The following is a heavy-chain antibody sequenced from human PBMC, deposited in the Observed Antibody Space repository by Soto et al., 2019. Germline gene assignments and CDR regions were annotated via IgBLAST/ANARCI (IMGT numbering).Heavy chain of an antibody. V-gene: IGHV4-39*01. D-gene: IGHD3-10*01. CDR1: GGSISSSSYY. CDR2: IYYSGST. Sequence: SETLSLTCTVSGGSISSSSYYWGWIRQPPGKGLEWIGSIYYSGSTYYNPSLKRRVTISVDTSKTQFSLKLSSVTAADTAVYYCARQQGLLWFGEYHHFYYWGQGTLVTVSS. CDR3: ARQQGLLWFGEYHHFYY. J-gene: IGHJ4*02.